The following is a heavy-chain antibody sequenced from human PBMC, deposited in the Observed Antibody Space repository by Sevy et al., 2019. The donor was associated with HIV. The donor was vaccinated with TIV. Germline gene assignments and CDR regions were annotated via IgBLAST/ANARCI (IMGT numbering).Heavy chain of an antibody. CDR2: ISRGATFI. D-gene: IGHD1-1*01. CDR3: ARGPRNDDSDGPLDH. V-gene: IGHV3-21*06. J-gene: IGHJ5*02. Sequence: GGSLRLSCSTFGFSFSDCPMTWVRQTPGQGLKWVSTISRGATFIFYDVSAESRFIISRDHAKNSVYLQMKSLEVEDPGVYYCARGPRNDDSDGPLDHWGRGTLVTVSS. CDR1: GFSFSDCP.